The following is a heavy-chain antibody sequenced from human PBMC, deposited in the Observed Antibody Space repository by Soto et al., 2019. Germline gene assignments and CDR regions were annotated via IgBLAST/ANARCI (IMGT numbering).Heavy chain of an antibody. Sequence: TSETLSLTWTASGGSISSSNYCWGWIRQPPGKGLEWIGSIYYSGSTYYNPSLKSRVTISVETSKNQFSLKLSSVTAADTAVYYCARHTFRSRVVVVAARIYYYYYYMDVWGKWTTVTVSS. J-gene: IGHJ6*03. CDR1: GGSISSSNYC. V-gene: IGHV4-39*01. CDR3: ARHTFRSRVVVVAARIYYYYYYMDV. CDR2: IYYSGST. D-gene: IGHD2-15*01.